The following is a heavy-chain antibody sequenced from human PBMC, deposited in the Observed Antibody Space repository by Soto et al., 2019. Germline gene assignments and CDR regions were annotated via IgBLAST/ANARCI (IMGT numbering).Heavy chain of an antibody. CDR2: ISYTGTHT. D-gene: IGHD1-26*01. V-gene: IGHV3-30*18. CDR1: GFTFSSYG. J-gene: IGHJ4*02. CDR3: SKDQAVGATRNYFDS. Sequence: GGSLRLSCAASGFTFSSYGMYWVRQAPGKGLEWVAVISYTGTHTYYEDSVKGRFTISRDNSKNTLHLQMNSLRAEDTAVYYCSKDQAVGATRNYFDSWGQGTLVTVSS.